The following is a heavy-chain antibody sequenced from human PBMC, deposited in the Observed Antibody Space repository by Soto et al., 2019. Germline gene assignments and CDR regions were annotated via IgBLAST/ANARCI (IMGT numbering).Heavy chain of an antibody. Sequence: EVQLVESGGNLVKPGGSLRLSCAVSGFTFNNAWMNWVRQAPGKGLEWVCRIKSTTDGGATDYAAPVKGRFTISRDDSRDTLYLQMDSLKTEDTAVYYCTTTLYSYANGGDTWLGYWGRGTLVTVSS. CDR3: TTTLYSYANGGDTWLGY. CDR2: IKSTTDGGAT. J-gene: IGHJ4*02. V-gene: IGHV3-15*07. D-gene: IGHD2-8*01. CDR1: GFTFNNAW.